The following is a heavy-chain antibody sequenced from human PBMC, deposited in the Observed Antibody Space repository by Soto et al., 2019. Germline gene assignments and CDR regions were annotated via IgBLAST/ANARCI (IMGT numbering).Heavy chain of an antibody. J-gene: IGHJ4*02. CDR2: FYYDGNT. D-gene: IGHD3-16*02. Sequence: QLRLQESGPGLVKPSGTLSLTCTVSGGSIYTSSWYWGWIRQPPGKGLEWIGSFYYDGNTYYNPSLKSRVTIYVDTSQNQFSLKMSSVTAADTAVYFCASRPADYRGDYWGQGTLVIVSS. V-gene: IGHV4-39*01. CDR1: GGSIYTSSWY. CDR3: ASRPADYRGDY.